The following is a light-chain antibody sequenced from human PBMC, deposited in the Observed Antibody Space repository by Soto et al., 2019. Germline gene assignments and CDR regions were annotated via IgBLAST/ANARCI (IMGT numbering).Light chain of an antibody. Sequence: DIQMTQSPSTLSASVGDRVTITCRASQSISSALAWYQQKPGKAPKLLIYKASTLESGVPSRFSGSGSGTEFTLTISSLQPDDFAAYYCQQYNTYWRSFVGGTKVEIK. CDR3: QQYNTYWRS. CDR1: QSISSA. V-gene: IGKV1-5*03. J-gene: IGKJ4*01. CDR2: KAS.